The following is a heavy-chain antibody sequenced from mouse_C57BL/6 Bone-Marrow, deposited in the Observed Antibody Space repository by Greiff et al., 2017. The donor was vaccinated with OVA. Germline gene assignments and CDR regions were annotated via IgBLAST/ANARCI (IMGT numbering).Heavy chain of an antibody. J-gene: IGHJ3*01. CDR3: AREYGHYEAWFAY. V-gene: IGHV1-26*01. CDR2: INPNNGGT. D-gene: IGHD2-10*02. CDR1: GYTFTDYY. Sequence: EVQLQQSGPELVKPGASVKISCKASGYTFTDYYMNWVKQSHGKSLEWIGDINPNNGGTSYNQKFKGKATLTVDKSSSTAYMELRSLTSEDSAVYYCAREYGHYEAWFAYWGQGTLVTVSA.